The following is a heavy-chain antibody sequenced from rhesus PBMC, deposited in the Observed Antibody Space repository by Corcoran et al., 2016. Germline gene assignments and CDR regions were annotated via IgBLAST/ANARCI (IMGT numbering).Heavy chain of an antibody. V-gene: IGHV4-106*01. D-gene: IGHD3-3*01. CDR2: IYGSGGDT. Sequence: QVQLQESGPGLVKPSETLSLTCAISGGSISDDYYWSWIRQPPGKGLEWIGYIYGSGGDTNYNPSLKNRVNISIDTSKNQFSLKLSSVTAADTAVYYCARRTGYYTPFHYWGQGVLVTVSS. CDR1: GGSISDDYY. CDR3: ARRTGYYTPFHY. J-gene: IGHJ4*01.